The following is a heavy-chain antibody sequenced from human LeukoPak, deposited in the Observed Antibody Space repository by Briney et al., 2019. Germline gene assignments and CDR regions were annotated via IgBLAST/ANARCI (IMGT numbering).Heavy chain of an antibody. V-gene: IGHV4-59*01. D-gene: IGHD2-15*01. CDR1: GGSISSYY. CDR2: IYYSGST. J-gene: IGHJ4*02. CDR3: ARERYCSGGSRYAPTFDY. Sequence: SETLSLTCTVSGGSISSYYWSWIRQPPGKGLEWIGYIYYSGSTNYNPSLKSRVTISVDTSKNQFSLKLSSVTAADTAVYYCARERYCSGGSRYAPTFDYWGQGTLVTVSS.